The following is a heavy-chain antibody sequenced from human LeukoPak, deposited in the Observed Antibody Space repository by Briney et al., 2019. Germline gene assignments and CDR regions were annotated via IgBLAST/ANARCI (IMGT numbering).Heavy chain of an antibody. V-gene: IGHV3-74*01. CDR1: GFTFSSYW. CDR3: ARAQWLDSFDY. D-gene: IGHD6-19*01. CDR2: INSDGSSA. J-gene: IGHJ4*02. Sequence: PGGSLRLSCAASGFTFSSYWMHWVRQAPGKGLVWVSRINSDGSSASYADSVKGRFTISRDNAKNTLYLQKNSLRDEDTAVYYCARAQWLDSFDYWGQGTLTTVSS.